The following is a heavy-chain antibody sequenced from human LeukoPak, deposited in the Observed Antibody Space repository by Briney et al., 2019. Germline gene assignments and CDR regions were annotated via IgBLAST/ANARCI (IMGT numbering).Heavy chain of an antibody. CDR2: INHSGST. J-gene: IGHJ6*03. D-gene: IGHD5-18*01. Sequence: SETLSLTCAVYGGSFSGYYWSWIRQPPGKGLEWIGEINHSGSTNFNPSLKSRVTISVDTSKNQFSLKLSSVTAADTAVYYCAGVVSLGYSYGSWMNYYYYYMDVWGKGTTVTVSS. CDR1: GGSFSGYY. V-gene: IGHV4-34*01. CDR3: AGVVSLGYSYGSWMNYYYYYMDV.